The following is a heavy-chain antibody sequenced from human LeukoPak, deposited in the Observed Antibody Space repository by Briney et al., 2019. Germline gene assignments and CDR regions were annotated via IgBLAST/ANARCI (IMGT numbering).Heavy chain of an antibody. Sequence: SETLSLTCAVYGGSFSGYYWSWIRQPPGKGLEWIGEINHSGSTYYNPSLKSRVTISVDTSKNQFSLKLSSVTAADTAVYYCARRLYYYGSGSYLGSFDPWGQGTLVTVSS. CDR2: INHSGST. V-gene: IGHV4-34*01. J-gene: IGHJ5*02. CDR3: ARRLYYYGSGSYLGSFDP. D-gene: IGHD3-10*01. CDR1: GGSFSGYY.